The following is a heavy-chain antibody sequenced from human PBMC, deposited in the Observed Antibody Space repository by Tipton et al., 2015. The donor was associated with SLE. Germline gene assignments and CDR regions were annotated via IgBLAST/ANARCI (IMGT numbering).Heavy chain of an antibody. CDR2: IYYSGST. V-gene: IGHV4-59*08. Sequence: TLSLTCTVSGGSISSYYWSWIRQPPGKGLEWIGYIYYSGSTNYNPSLKSRVTISLDTSKNQFSLKLTSVTAADTAVYYCARHPQYSSSWSPDWFDPWGQGTLVTVSS. CDR1: GGSISSYY. CDR3: ARHPQYSSSWSPDWFDP. D-gene: IGHD6-13*01. J-gene: IGHJ5*02.